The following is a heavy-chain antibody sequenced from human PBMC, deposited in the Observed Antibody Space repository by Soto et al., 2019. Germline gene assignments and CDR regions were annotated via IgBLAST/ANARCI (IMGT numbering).Heavy chain of an antibody. V-gene: IGHV4-39*07. Sequence: SETLSLTCTVSGGSIRSSYYYWGWIRQPPGKGLEWIGSLYYSGSTYNNPSLKSRVTISVDTSKNQFSLKLSSVTAADTAVYYCARVVVVVAATDWFDPWGQGTLVTVSS. CDR3: ARVVVVVAATDWFDP. J-gene: IGHJ5*02. CDR1: GGSIRSSYYY. D-gene: IGHD2-15*01. CDR2: LYYSGST.